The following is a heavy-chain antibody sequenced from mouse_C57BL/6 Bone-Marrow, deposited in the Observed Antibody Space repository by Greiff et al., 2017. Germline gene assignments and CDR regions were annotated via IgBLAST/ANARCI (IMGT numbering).Heavy chain of an antibody. J-gene: IGHJ2*01. Sequence: QVQLQQSGPELVKPGASVKISCKASGYAFRSSWMNWVKQRPGKGLEWIGRIYPGDGDNNYNGKFKGKASLTADKSSSTAYMQRSSLTSEDSAVYFGARYGYYAGYCDYWGQGSTLTVSS. CDR1: GYAFRSSW. V-gene: IGHV1-82*01. CDR2: IYPGDGDN. CDR3: ARYGYYAGYCDY. D-gene: IGHD2-3*01.